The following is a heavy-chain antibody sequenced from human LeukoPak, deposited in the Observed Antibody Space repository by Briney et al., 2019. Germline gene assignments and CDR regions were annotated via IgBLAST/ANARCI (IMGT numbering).Heavy chain of an antibody. Sequence: GGSLRLSCVASGITFSNYAVSWVRQAPEKGLDWVSVISGSAHKIRYADSVKGRFTISRDNSENIVYLQMNNLRVEDTAVYYCTKDLRWSDYWGQGTLVTVSS. V-gene: IGHV3-23*01. J-gene: IGHJ4*02. CDR1: GITFSNYA. CDR3: TKDLRWSDY. CDR2: ISGSAHKI. D-gene: IGHD4-23*01.